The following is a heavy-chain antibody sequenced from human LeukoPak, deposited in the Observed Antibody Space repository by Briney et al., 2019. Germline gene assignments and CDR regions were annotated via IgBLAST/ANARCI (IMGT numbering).Heavy chain of an antibody. Sequence: SETLSLTCTVSGYSISSGYYWGWIRQPPGKGLEWIGSIYHSGSTYYNPSLKSRVTISVDTSKNQFSLKLSSVTAADTAVYYCARARGSYYDFDHWGQGTLVTVSS. CDR1: GYSISSGYY. V-gene: IGHV4-38-2*02. CDR2: IYHSGST. J-gene: IGHJ4*02. D-gene: IGHD1-26*01. CDR3: ARARGSYYDFDH.